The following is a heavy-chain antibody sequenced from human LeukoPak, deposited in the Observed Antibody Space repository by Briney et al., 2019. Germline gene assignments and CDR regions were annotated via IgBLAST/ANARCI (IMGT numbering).Heavy chain of an antibody. CDR3: AKRGIPDPGLVGATEHDAFDI. CDR1: GYSFTSYW. CDR2: IYPGDSDT. Sequence: PGGSLKISCKGSGYSFTSYWIGWVRQMPGKGLEWMGIIYPGDSDTRYSPSFQGQVTISADKSISTAYLQWSSLKASDTAMYYCAKRGIPDPGLVGATEHDAFDIWGQGTMVTVSS. V-gene: IGHV5-51*01. D-gene: IGHD1-26*01. J-gene: IGHJ3*02.